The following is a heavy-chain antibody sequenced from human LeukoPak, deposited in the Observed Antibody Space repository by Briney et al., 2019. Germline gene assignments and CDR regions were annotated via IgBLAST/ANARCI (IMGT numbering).Heavy chain of an antibody. V-gene: IGHV3-66*01. CDR3: VKGHQLSGNYYYFDY. CDR2: IYSDTST. Sequence: GGSLRLSCAASGLTVSNNYMSWVRQAPGKGLEWVSVIYSDTSTYYADSVKGRFIISRDNSKNSVYLQMNSLRAEDTAVYYCVKGHQLSGNYYYFDYWGQGTLVTLSS. D-gene: IGHD1-26*01. CDR1: GLTVSNNY. J-gene: IGHJ4*02.